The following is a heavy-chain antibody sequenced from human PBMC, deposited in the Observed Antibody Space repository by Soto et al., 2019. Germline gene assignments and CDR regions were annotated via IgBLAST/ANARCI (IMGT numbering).Heavy chain of an antibody. CDR3: ASLGADCSSTSCYSLDPFDAFDI. Sequence: GVSVKVSCKASGYTFTSYGISWVRQAPGQGLEWMGWISAYNGNTNYAQKLQGRVTMTTDTSTSTAYMELRSLRSDDTAVYYCASLGADCSSTSCYSLDPFDAFDIWGQGTMVTVSS. V-gene: IGHV1-18*01. D-gene: IGHD2-2*01. J-gene: IGHJ3*02. CDR2: ISAYNGNT. CDR1: GYTFTSYG.